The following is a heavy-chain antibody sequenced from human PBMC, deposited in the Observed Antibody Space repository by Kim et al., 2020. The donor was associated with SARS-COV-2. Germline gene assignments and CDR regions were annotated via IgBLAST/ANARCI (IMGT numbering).Heavy chain of an antibody. D-gene: IGHD4-17*01. CDR2: IKSKTDGGTT. J-gene: IGHJ4*02. CDR3: TTDRPTVTTRVFDY. CDR1: GFTFSNAW. Sequence: GGSLRLSCAASGFTFSNAWMSWVRQAPGKGLEWVGRIKSKTDGGTTDYAAPVKGRFTISRDDSKNTLYLQMNSLKTEDTAVYYCTTDRPTVTTRVFDYWGQGTLVTVSS. V-gene: IGHV3-15*01.